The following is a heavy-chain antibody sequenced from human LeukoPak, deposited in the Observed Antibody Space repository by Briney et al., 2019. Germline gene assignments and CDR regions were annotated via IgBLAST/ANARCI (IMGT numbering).Heavy chain of an antibody. CDR3: AKDASYGSGSYNFDY. CDR2: ISGSGGST. D-gene: IGHD3-10*01. V-gene: IGHV3-23*01. CDR1: GFTFSSYA. Sequence: GGSLRLSCAASGFTFSSYAMSWVRQAPGKGLERVSAISGSGGSTYYAGSVKGRFTISRDNSKNTLYLQMNSLRAEDTAVYYCAKDASYGSGSYNFDYWGQGTLVTVSS. J-gene: IGHJ4*02.